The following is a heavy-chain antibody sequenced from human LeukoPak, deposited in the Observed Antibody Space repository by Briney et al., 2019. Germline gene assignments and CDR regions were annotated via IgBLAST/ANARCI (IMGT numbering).Heavy chain of an antibody. D-gene: IGHD4-17*01. CDR3: ARRGPAVTTNYYYYYMDV. V-gene: IGHV4-34*01. CDR2: INHSGST. CDR1: GGSFSGYH. Sequence: PSETLSHTRAVYGGSFSGYHWSWIRQPPGKGLEWIGEINHSGSTNYNPSLKSRVTISVDTSKNQFSLKLSSVTAADTAVCYCARRGPAVTTNYYYYYMDVWGKGTTVTVSS. J-gene: IGHJ6*03.